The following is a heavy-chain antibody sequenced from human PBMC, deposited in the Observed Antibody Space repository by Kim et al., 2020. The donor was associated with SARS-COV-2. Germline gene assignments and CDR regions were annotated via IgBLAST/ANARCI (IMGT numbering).Heavy chain of an antibody. Sequence: SETLSLTCTVSGGSISSYYWSWIRQPPGKGLEWIGYIYYSGSTNYNPSLKSRVTISVDTSKNQFSLKLSSVTAADTAVYYCARHSGPHFGVVITGGGYAFDIWGQGTMVTVSS. CDR1: GGSISSYY. D-gene: IGHD3-3*01. CDR2: IYYSGST. V-gene: IGHV4-59*01. CDR3: ARHSGPHFGVVITGGGYAFDI. J-gene: IGHJ3*02.